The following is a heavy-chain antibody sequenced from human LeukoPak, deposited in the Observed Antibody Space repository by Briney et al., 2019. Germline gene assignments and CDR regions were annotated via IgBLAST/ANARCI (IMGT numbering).Heavy chain of an antibody. D-gene: IGHD6-13*01. Sequence: GGSLRLSCAASGFTFSSYSMNWVRQAPGRGLEWVSYIISSGSKIYYADSVQGRFTISRDNAKNSLYLQMNSLRAEDTAVYYCAREYSSWFDYWGQGTLVTVSS. V-gene: IGHV3-48*04. CDR1: GFTFSSYS. CDR3: AREYSSWFDY. J-gene: IGHJ4*02. CDR2: IISSGSKI.